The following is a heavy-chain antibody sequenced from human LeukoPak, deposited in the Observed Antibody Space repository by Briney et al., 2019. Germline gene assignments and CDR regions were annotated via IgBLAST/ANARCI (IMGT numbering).Heavy chain of an antibody. CDR3: ASCERSGIRAVAGTCRG. Sequence: SETLSLTCTVSGGSISSYYWSWIRQPPGKGLEWIGYIYYSGSTNYNPSLKSRVTISVDTSKNQFSLKLSSVTAAATAVYYCASCERSGIRAVAGTCRGWGQGTLVTVSS. CDR1: GGSISSYY. D-gene: IGHD6-19*01. J-gene: IGHJ4*02. CDR2: IYYSGST. V-gene: IGHV4-59*08.